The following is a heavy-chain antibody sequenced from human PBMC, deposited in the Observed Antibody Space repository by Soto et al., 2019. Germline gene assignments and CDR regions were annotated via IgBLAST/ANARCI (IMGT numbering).Heavy chain of an antibody. CDR2: ISGSGGST. CDR1: GFTFSSYA. CDR3: AKDFPPTGTPMAAVAGFDY. V-gene: IGHV3-23*01. J-gene: IGHJ4*02. Sequence: GGSLRLSCAASGFTFSSYAMSWVRQAPGKGLEWVSAISGSGGSTYYADSVKGRFTISRDNSKNTLDLQMNGLRAEDTAVSYCAKDFPPTGTPMAAVAGFDYWGQGTLVTVSS. D-gene: IGHD6-19*01.